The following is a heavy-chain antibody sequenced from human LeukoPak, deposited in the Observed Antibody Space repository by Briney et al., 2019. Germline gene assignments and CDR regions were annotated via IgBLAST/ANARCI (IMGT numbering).Heavy chain of an antibody. J-gene: IGHJ6*03. V-gene: IGHV4-61*10. CDR2: IYISGST. D-gene: IGHD6-19*01. CDR1: GGSISSGSYY. CDR3: ARDLSGSSGWSIYYYYYYMDV. Sequence: ASETLSLTCTVSGGSISSGSYYWSWIRQPAGKGLEWIGHIYISGSTNYNPSLRSRVTISVDTSKNQFSLRLSSVTAADTAVYYCARDLSGSSGWSIYYYYYYMDVWGKGTTVTISS.